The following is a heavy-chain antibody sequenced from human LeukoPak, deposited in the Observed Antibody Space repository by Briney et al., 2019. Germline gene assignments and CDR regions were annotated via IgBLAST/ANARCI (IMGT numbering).Heavy chain of an antibody. CDR2: IYNSGTT. CDR3: ARDRLGATGHWRIDV. CDR1: GGSFSSYY. D-gene: IGHD1-26*01. J-gene: IGHJ2*01. V-gene: IGHV4-4*07. Sequence: SETLSLTCTVSGGSFSSYYWTWIRQPAGKGLEWIGRIYNSGTTNYSPSLESRVTMSLDTSKNRFSLSLSSVAAADTAVYYCARDRLGATGHWRIDVWGRGTLVTVSS.